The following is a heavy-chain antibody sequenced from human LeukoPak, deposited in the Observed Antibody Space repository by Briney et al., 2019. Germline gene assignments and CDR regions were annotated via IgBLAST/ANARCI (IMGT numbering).Heavy chain of an antibody. Sequence: GGSLRLSCAASGFTFSDYYMSWVRQAPGKGLEWVSYISSSGNTIFYADSVKGRFTLSRDNAKNSLYLQMNSLRAEDTAVYYCARAQPHYYDSSGYPPDYWGQGTLVTVSS. CDR2: ISSSGNTI. D-gene: IGHD3-22*01. J-gene: IGHJ4*02. V-gene: IGHV3-11*01. CDR3: ARAQPHYYDSSGYPPDY. CDR1: GFTFSDYY.